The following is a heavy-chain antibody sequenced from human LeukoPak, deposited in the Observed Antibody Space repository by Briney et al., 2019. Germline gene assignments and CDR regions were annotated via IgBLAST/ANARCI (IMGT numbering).Heavy chain of an antibody. D-gene: IGHD4-11*01. J-gene: IGHJ6*03. Sequence: KPSETLSLTCAVSGYSISSGYYWGWIRQPPGKGLEWIGSIYHSGSTYYNPSLKSRVTISVDTSKNQFSLKLSSVTAADTAVYYCAKAPDSLKYYYYMDVWGKGTTVTVSS. V-gene: IGHV4-38-2*01. CDR1: GYSISSGYY. CDR3: AKAPDSLKYYYYMDV. CDR2: IYHSGST.